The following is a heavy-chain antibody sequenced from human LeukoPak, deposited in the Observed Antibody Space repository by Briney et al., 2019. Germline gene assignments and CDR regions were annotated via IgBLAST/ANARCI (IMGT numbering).Heavy chain of an antibody. Sequence: VASVKVSCKASGGTFSSYAISWVRQAPGQGLEWMGGIIPIFGTANYAQKFQGRVTITADESTSTAYMELSSLRSEDTAVYYCARDAVREVWYSWFDPWGQGTLVTVSS. V-gene: IGHV1-69*13. D-gene: IGHD3-10*01. CDR2: IIPIFGTA. J-gene: IGHJ5*02. CDR1: GGTFSSYA. CDR3: ARDAVREVWYSWFDP.